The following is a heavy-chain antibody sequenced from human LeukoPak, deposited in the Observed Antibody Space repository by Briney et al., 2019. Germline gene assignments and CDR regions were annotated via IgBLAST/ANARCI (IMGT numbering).Heavy chain of an antibody. D-gene: IGHD2-2*01. CDR2: SDPEDGET. Sequence: ASVKVSCKVSGYTLTELSMHWVRQAPGKGLEWMGGSDPEDGETIYAQKFQGRVTMTEDTSTDTAYMELSSLRSEDTAVYYCATAPGVVVPAAIDDAFDIWGQGTMVTVSS. J-gene: IGHJ3*02. V-gene: IGHV1-24*01. CDR3: ATAPGVVVPAAIDDAFDI. CDR1: GYTLTELS.